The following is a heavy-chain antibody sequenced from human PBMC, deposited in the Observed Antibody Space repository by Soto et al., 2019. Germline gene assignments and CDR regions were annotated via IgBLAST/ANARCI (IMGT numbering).Heavy chain of an antibody. V-gene: IGHV3-23*01. D-gene: IGHD6-13*01. CDR1: GFTFSSYA. J-gene: IGHJ4*02. CDR2: ISGSGGST. Sequence: EVQLLESGGGLVQPGGSLRLSCAASGFTFSSYAMSWVRQAPGKGLEWVSAISGSGGSTYYADSVKGRFTISRDNSKNTLYLQMNSLRAEDTAVYYCARDRDWGSSWRTIFDYWGQGTLVTVSS. CDR3: ARDRDWGSSWRTIFDY.